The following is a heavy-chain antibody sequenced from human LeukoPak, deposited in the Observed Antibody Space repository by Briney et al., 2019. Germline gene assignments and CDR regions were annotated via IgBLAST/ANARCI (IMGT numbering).Heavy chain of an antibody. D-gene: IGHD3-22*01. CDR2: ISAYNGNT. J-gene: IGHJ3*01. Sequence: ASVKVSCKASGYTFTSYGISWVRQAPGQGLEWMGWISAYNGNTNYAQKLQGRVTMTTDTSTSTAYMELRSLRSDDTAVYYCARDARYYYDSSGYPWGQGTMVTVSS. V-gene: IGHV1-18*01. CDR3: ARDARYYYDSSGYP. CDR1: GYTFTSYG.